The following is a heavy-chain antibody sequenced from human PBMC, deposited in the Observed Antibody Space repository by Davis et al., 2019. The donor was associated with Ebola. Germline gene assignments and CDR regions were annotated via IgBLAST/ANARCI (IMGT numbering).Heavy chain of an antibody. CDR1: GFTFDDYA. J-gene: IGHJ6*04. Sequence: GGSLRLSCVASGFTFDDYAMHWVRQPPGKGLEWVSGVSWNGGILGYADSVKGRFTISRDNAKNSLYLEMYNLRAEDTALYYCAKGVLRFSGWPYYYYAMDVWGKGTTVTVSS. CDR3: AKGVLRFSGWPYYYYAMDV. CDR2: VSWNGGIL. V-gene: IGHV3-9*01. D-gene: IGHD3-3*01.